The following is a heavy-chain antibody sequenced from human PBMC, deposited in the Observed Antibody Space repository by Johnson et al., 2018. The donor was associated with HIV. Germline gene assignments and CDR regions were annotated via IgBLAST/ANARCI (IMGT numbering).Heavy chain of an antibody. V-gene: IGHV3-66*01. CDR1: GFTVSSNY. Sequence: MLLVESGGGLVQPGGSLRLSCAASGFTVSSNYMSWVRQAPGKGLEWVSLINTGGSTYYADSVKGRFTISRDNSKNTLYLQMNSLRAEDTALYYCAREMVGDACDIWGQGTMVTVSS. J-gene: IGHJ3*02. CDR3: AREMVGDACDI. D-gene: IGHD1-26*01. CDR2: INTGGST.